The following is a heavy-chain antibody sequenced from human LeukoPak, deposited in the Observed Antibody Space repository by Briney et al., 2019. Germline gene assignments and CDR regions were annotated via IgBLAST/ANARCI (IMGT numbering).Heavy chain of an antibody. CDR2: FSGSGGDT. CDR1: GFTFSSYA. J-gene: IGHJ4*02. CDR3: ARVSLRWITGTGFDY. D-gene: IGHD1/OR15-1a*01. Sequence: GGSLRLSCAASGFTFSSYAMSWVRQAPGKGLEWVSAFSGSGGDTYYADSVKGRLTISRDNSKNTLYLQMNSLRAEDTAVYYCARVSLRWITGTGFDYWGQGTLVTVSS. V-gene: IGHV3-23*01.